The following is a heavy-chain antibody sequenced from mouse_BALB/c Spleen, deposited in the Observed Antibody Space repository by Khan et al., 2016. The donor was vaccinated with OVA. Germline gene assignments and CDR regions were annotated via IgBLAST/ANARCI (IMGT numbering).Heavy chain of an antibody. J-gene: IGHJ1*01. Sequence: EVELVVSGGGLVRPGGSLKLSCAASGFSFTTYTMSWVRQTPEKRLEWVATINSGSTYTYYPDSVEGRFTISRDNAKNTLYLQMSSLKSEDTAMYYCTRDGNYAHWYFDVWGAGTTVTVSS. CDR3: TRDGNYAHWYFDV. D-gene: IGHD2-1*01. CDR1: GFSFTTYT. V-gene: IGHV5-6-4*01. CDR2: INSGSTYT.